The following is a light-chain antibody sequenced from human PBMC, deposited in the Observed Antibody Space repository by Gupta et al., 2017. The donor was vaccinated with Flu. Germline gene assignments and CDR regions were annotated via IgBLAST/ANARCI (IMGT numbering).Light chain of an antibody. J-gene: IGKJ1*01. CDR2: KAS. CDR3: QHENNSSRT. V-gene: IGKV1-5*03. CDR1: QSISSW. Sequence: DIQMTQSPSTLSASIGDRVTITCRASQSISSWLAWYQQKPGKAPKLLIYKASTGESGVTSRFSGSGSGTEFTLTIISRQPDDFATYYCQHENNSSRTFGQGTKVEIK.